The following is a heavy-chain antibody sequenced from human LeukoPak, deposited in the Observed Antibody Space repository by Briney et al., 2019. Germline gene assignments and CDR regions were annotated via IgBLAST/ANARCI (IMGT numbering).Heavy chain of an antibody. D-gene: IGHD2/OR15-2a*01. CDR3: ARRPRNSGRYDVAPGLDY. J-gene: IGHJ4*02. CDR2: INHGGGT. V-gene: IGHV4-34*01. Sequence: PSETLSLTCAVYGESFSDYHWTWIRQPPGKGLEWVGEINHGGGTNYNPSLKSRVAISMETSKSQFSLKLRSVTAADTAVYYCARRPRNSGRYDVAPGLDYWGQGTQVTVSS. CDR1: GESFSDYH.